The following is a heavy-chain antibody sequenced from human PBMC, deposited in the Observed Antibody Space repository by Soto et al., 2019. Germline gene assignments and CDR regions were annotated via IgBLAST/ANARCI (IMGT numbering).Heavy chain of an antibody. J-gene: IGHJ4*02. Sequence: QVEMQESGPGLVRPSETLSLTCPVSGASLTSNNYYWGWIRQSPGKGLEWIGTVYYSGSTYYNPSLKSRVSISVDMSNFSLNMRSVTAADTAVYYCARGERRSVLIVSVFDYWGQGKLVSVSS. D-gene: IGHD3-16*02. CDR2: VYYSGST. CDR3: ARGERRSVLIVSVFDY. V-gene: IGHV4-39*02. CDR1: GASLTSNNYY.